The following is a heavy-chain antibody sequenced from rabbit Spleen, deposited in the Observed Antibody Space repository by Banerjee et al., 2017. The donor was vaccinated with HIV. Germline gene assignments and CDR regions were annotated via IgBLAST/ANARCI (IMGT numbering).Heavy chain of an antibody. CDR3: VRDLDAGTTWNHYAFDL. D-gene: IGHD4-2*01. CDR1: GFSFSSGYD. CDR2: IWTGSTAIT. V-gene: IGHV1S45*01. Sequence: QEQLVESGGGLVKPGASLTLTCTASGFSFSSGYDMCWVRQAPGKGLEWIGTIWTGSTAITWYASWAKGRFTISKTSSTTVTLQMTGLTAADTATYFCVRDLDAGTTWNHYAFDLWGQGTLVTVS. J-gene: IGHJ4*01.